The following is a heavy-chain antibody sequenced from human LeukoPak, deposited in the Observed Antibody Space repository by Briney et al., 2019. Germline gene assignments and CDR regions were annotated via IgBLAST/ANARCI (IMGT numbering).Heavy chain of an antibody. V-gene: IGHV3-20*04. Sequence: GGSLRLSCAASGFTFDDYGMSWVRQAPGKGLEWVSGINWNGGRAGHADSVKGRFTISRDNAKNSLYLQMNSLRAEDTAVYYCARGTHYYNSSGYWDDGGDAFDIWGQGTMVTVSS. J-gene: IGHJ3*02. CDR3: ARGTHYYNSSGYWDDGGDAFDI. CDR1: GFTFDDYG. CDR2: INWNGGRA. D-gene: IGHD3-22*01.